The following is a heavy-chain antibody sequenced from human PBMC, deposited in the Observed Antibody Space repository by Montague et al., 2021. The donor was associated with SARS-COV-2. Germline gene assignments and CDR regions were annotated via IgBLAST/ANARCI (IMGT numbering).Heavy chain of an antibody. CDR2: INHGGST. J-gene: IGHJ6*03. V-gene: IGHV4-34*01. CDR3: ARLRDGVVPSPILGVGPYYSYYYMDV. D-gene: IGHD3-10*01. CDR1: GTSFSGYY. Sequence: SETLSLTCAVHGTSFSGYYWNWIRQPPGKGLEWIGVINHGGSTKYSPSLKSRLTISADTSKNQFSLKLTPGAAADTAVYYCARLRDGVVPSPILGVGPYYSYYYMDVWGEGPRSPSP.